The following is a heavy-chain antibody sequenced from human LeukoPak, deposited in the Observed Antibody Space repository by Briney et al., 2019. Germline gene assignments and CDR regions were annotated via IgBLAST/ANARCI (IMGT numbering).Heavy chain of an antibody. Sequence: GGSLRLSCAASGLSVSNNYMNWVRQAPGKGLEWVAVISYDGSNKYYADSVKGRFTISRDNSKNTLYLQMNSLRAEDTAVYYCARWDPSGATPRQKVDAFDIWGQGTMVTVSS. CDR2: ISYDGSNK. D-gene: IGHD1-26*01. J-gene: IGHJ3*02. V-gene: IGHV3-30-3*01. CDR3: ARWDPSGATPRQKVDAFDI. CDR1: GLSVSNNY.